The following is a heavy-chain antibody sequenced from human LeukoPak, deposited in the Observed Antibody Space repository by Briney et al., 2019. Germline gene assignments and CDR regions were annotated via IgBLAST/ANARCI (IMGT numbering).Heavy chain of an antibody. V-gene: IGHV4-61*01. CDR3: ARLAATRGAFDI. J-gene: IGHJ3*02. D-gene: IGHD1-26*01. CDR1: GDSVSSGSYY. Sequence: PSETLSLTCTVSGDSVSSGSYYWSWIRQPPGKGLQWIGYSYYSGSTNYNPSLKSRVTMSVDTSKNQFSLKLSSVTAADTAVYYCARLAATRGAFDIWGQGTMVTVSS. CDR2: SYYSGST.